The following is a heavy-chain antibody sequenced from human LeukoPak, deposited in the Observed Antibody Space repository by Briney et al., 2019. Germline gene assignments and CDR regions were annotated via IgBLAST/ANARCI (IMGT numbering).Heavy chain of an antibody. J-gene: IGHJ6*04. CDR2: ISGSGGST. CDR3: AKAQLGTPYVMAV. D-gene: IGHD1-1*01. Sequence: GGSLRLSCAAPGFTFSSYAMSWVRQAPGKGLEWVSAISGSGGSTYYADSVKGRFPISRDNSKNTLYLQMNSLRAENTAVYYCAKAQLGTPYVMAVCGKGTTVTVP. V-gene: IGHV3-23*01. CDR1: GFTFSSYA.